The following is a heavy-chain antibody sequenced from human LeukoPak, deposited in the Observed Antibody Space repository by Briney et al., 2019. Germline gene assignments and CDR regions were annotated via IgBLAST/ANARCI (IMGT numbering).Heavy chain of an antibody. D-gene: IGHD4-17*01. Sequence: NSSETLSLTCAVYGGSFSGYYWSWIRQPPGKGLEWIGEINHSGSTNYNPSLKSRVTISVDTSKNQFSLKLSSVTAADTAVYYCARDGEGYGDPTTDYWGQGTLVTVSS. CDR2: INHSGST. J-gene: IGHJ4*02. V-gene: IGHV4-34*01. CDR3: ARDGEGYGDPTTDY. CDR1: GGSFSGYY.